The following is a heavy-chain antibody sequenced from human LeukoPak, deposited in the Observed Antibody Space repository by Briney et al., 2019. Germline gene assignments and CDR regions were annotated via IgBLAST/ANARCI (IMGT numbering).Heavy chain of an antibody. V-gene: IGHV1-8*01. CDR2: MNPNSGNT. J-gene: IGHJ4*02. D-gene: IGHD1-1*01. CDR1: GYTFTSYD. CDR3: ARAPRGGYLDDY. Sequence: GASVKVSCKASGYTFTSYDINWVRQATGQGLEWMGWMNPNSGNTGYAQKFQGRVTMTRNTSISTAYMELSSLTSEDTAVYYCARAPRGGYLDDYWGQGTLVTVSS.